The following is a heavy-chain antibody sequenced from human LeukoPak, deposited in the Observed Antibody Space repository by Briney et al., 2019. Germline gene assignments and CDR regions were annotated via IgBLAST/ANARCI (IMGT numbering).Heavy chain of an antibody. V-gene: IGHV3-7*01. Sequence: QAGGSLRLSCAASGFTFSSSWISWVRQAPGKGLEWVANIKQDRTEKYYVDSVKGRFTISRDNAKSSLYLQMNSLRAEDTAVYYCARGVVPAAMYRVGGYYFDYWGQGTLVTVSS. CDR2: IKQDRTEK. D-gene: IGHD2-2*01. J-gene: IGHJ4*02. CDR1: GFTFSSSW. CDR3: ARGVVPAAMYRVGGYYFDY.